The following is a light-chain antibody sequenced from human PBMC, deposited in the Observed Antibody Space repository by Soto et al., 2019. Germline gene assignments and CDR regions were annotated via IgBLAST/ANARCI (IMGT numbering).Light chain of an antibody. CDR3: QQYYTYWHM. CDR1: QSISDY. CDR2: DAS. J-gene: IGKJ1*01. Sequence: DIQMTQSPSTLSASVGDRVIITCRASQSISDYLAWYQQKPGKAHKLLIYDASNLESGVQSTFSGSGSGTEFTLTIRSLQPDDFATYYCQQYYTYWHMFGQGTKVDIK. V-gene: IGKV1-5*01.